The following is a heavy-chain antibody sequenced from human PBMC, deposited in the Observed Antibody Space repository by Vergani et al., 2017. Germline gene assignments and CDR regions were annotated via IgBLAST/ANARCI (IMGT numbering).Heavy chain of an antibody. CDR2: IWSDGSKK. Sequence: VQLVESGGGLVQPGRSLRLSCAASGFTFDDYAMHWVRQAPGKGLEWVAVIWSDGSKKYYGDSVRGRFTISRDNSKNTLYLQMNSLRAEDTAVYYCAKETQDDTVEAPAAIQGTFDNWGQGTLVTVSS. CDR1: GFTFDDYA. J-gene: IGHJ4*02. CDR3: AKETQDDTVEAPAAIQGTFDN. D-gene: IGHD2-2*02. V-gene: IGHV3-33*06.